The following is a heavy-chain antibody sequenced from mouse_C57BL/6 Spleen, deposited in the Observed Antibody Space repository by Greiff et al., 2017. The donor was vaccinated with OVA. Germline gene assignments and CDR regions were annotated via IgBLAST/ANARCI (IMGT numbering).Heavy chain of an antibody. D-gene: IGHD3-2*02. V-gene: IGHV1-81*01. J-gene: IGHJ2*01. CDR3: ARLRDSSGPGYFDY. Sequence: QVQLQQSGAELARPGASVKLSCKASGYTFTSYGISWVKQRTGQGLEWIGEIYPRSGNTYYNEKFKGKATLTADKSSSTAYMELRSLTSEDSAVYFCARLRDSSGPGYFDYWGQGTTLTVSS. CDR1: GYTFTSYG. CDR2: IYPRSGNT.